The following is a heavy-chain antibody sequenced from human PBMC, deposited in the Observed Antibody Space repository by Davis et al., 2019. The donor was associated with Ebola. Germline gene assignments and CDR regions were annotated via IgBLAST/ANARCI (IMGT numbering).Heavy chain of an antibody. Sequence: GGSRRPPCAASGFTLSSYWMGWVRQAPGKGLEWVANIKQDGSTEYYVDSVKGRFTISRDNSKNTLYLQMNSLTTEDTAVYYCARDGGTYYFDSWGQGTLVTVSS. CDR2: IKQDGSTE. J-gene: IGHJ4*02. V-gene: IGHV3-7*01. CDR1: GFTLSSYW. D-gene: IGHD1-7*01. CDR3: ARDGGTYYFDS.